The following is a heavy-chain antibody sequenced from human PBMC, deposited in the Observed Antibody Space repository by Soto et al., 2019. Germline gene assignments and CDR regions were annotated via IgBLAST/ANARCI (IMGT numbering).Heavy chain of an antibody. CDR1: GGSISSYY. J-gene: IGHJ4*02. V-gene: IGHV4-59*01. CDR3: ARVRMYYDGTYYFDY. CDR2: IYYSGST. D-gene: IGHD2-8*01. Sequence: QVQLQESGPGLVKPSETLSLTCTVSGGSISSYYWSWIRQPPGKGLEWIGYIYYSGSTNYNPSLKSRVTISVDTSKNQFSLKLSSVTAADTAVYYCARVRMYYDGTYYFDYWGQGPLVTVSS.